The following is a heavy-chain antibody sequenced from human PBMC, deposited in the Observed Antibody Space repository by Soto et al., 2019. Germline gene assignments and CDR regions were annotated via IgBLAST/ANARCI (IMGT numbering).Heavy chain of an antibody. CDR3: AREVYDRSGPFDY. D-gene: IGHD3-22*01. CDR1: GFTFSSYA. CDR2: ISYDGSNK. Sequence: QVQLVESGGGVVQPGRSLRLSCAASGFTFSSYAMHWVRQAPGKGLEWVAVISYDGSNKYYADSVKGRFTISRDNSKSRLYLQMNSLRAEETAVYYCAREVYDRSGPFDYTGEGTLVTVSS. J-gene: IGHJ4*02. V-gene: IGHV3-30-3*01.